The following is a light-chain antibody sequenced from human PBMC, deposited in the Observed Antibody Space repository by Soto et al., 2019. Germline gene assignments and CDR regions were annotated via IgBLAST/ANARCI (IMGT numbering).Light chain of an antibody. V-gene: IGKV1-5*03. CDR2: KAS. Sequence: DIQMTQSPSTLSAFVGDRVTITCRASQSISSWLAWYQQKPGKAPKLLMYKASSLESGVPSRFSGSGSGTEFSLTISSLQPDDFASYYCQQYNSYPYTFGQGTNLEIK. J-gene: IGKJ2*01. CDR1: QSISSW. CDR3: QQYNSYPYT.